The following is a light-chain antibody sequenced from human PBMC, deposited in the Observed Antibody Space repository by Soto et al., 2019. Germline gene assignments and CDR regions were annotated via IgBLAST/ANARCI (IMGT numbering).Light chain of an antibody. J-gene: IGKJ4*01. Sequence: EIVLTQSPDTLSLSPGERATLSCRASQKVTSDYLGWYQQRPGQAPRLLIYGASSRATGIPDRFSGSGSGTDFTLTINTLEPEDVALYYCQHYGSSFGGGTRVEMK. CDR1: QKVTSDY. CDR3: QHYGSS. V-gene: IGKV3-20*01. CDR2: GAS.